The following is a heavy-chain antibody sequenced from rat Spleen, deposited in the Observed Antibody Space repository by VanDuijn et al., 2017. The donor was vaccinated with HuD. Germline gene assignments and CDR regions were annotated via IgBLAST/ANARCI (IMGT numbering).Heavy chain of an antibody. J-gene: IGHJ3*01. D-gene: IGHD1-11*01. CDR2: ITYDGSGT. CDR3: ARPNYGYPFAY. CDR1: GFTFSHYD. Sequence: EVQLVESGGGLVQPGRSLKLSCAASGFTFSHYDMAWVRQAPKKGLEWVATITYDGSGTYYRDSVKGRFTISRDNAKSTLFLQMDSLRSEDTATYYCARPNYGYPFAYWGQGTLVTVSS. V-gene: IGHV5-7*01.